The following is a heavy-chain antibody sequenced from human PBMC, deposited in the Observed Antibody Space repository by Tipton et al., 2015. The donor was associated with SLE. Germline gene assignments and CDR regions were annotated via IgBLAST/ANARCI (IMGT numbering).Heavy chain of an antibody. V-gene: IGHV4-59*01. J-gene: IGHJ4*02. Sequence: TLSLTCTVSGGSISTYYWSWIRQPPGKGLEWVGYWHYSGSTNYNPSLKSRVTLSVDTSRKQFSLKLTSVTTADTAVYYCARDLAWGSWGYWGQGTLVTASS. CDR2: WHYSGST. D-gene: IGHD7-27*01. CDR3: ARDLAWGSWGY. CDR1: GGSISTYY.